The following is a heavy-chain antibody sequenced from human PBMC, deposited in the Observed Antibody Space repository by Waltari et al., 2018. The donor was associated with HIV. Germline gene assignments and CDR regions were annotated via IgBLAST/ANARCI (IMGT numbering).Heavy chain of an antibody. Sequence: QVQLVQSGAAVKKPGPSLKVSCTASGYTFNSYYLHWVRQAPGRRLEWMGRLDPSSGVTNSAQQFQGRITMTGDMSISTAYMELTSLTSDDTAVYYCARGGRKMASPLYNWFNPWGQGTPITVSS. D-gene: IGHD2-15*01. CDR1: GYTFNSYY. CDR2: LDPSSGVT. CDR3: ARGGRKMASPLYNWFNP. V-gene: IGHV1-2*06. J-gene: IGHJ5*02.